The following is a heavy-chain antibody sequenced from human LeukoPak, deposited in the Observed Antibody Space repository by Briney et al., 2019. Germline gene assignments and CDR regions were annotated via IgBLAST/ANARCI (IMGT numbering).Heavy chain of an antibody. J-gene: IGHJ4*02. CDR3: AKSPTYGRFDY. Sequence: GSLRLSCAASGFTFRRYDMHWVRQAPGKGLEWVAFIRYDGSKEYYADSVKGRFTISRDNSKNTLYLQMNSLRTEDTAVYYCAKSPTYGRFDYWGQGTLVTVSS. CDR2: IRYDGSKE. D-gene: IGHD4-17*01. CDR1: GFTFRRYD. V-gene: IGHV3-30*02.